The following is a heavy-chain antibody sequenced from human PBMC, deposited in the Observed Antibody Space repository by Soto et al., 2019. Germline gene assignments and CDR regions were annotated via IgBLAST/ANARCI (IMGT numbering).Heavy chain of an antibody. CDR2: IYSGGST. CDR1: GFTVGSNY. D-gene: IGHD2-15*01. V-gene: IGHV3-66*02. J-gene: IGHJ5*02. CDR3: AKDYGYCSGGSCYSSGWFDP. Sequence: GGSLRLSCAASGFTVGSNYMSWVRQAPGKGLEWVSVIYSGGSTYYADSVKGRFTISRDNSKNTLYLQMNSLRAEDTAVYYCAKDYGYCSGGSCYSSGWFDPWGQGTLVTVSS.